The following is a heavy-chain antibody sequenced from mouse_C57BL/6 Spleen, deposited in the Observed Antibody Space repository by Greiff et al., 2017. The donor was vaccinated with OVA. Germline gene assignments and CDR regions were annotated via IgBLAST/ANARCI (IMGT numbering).Heavy chain of an antibody. CDR3: VRDSNMGDYFDY. Sequence: EVKVVESGGGLVQPKGSLKLSCAASGFTFNTYAMHWVRQAPGKGLEWVARIRSKSSNYATYYADSVKDRFTISRDDSQSMLYLQMNSLKTEDTAMYYCVRDSNMGDYFDYWGQGTTLTVSS. J-gene: IGHJ2*01. V-gene: IGHV10-3*01. D-gene: IGHD1-1*02. CDR2: IRSKSSNYAT. CDR1: GFTFNTYA.